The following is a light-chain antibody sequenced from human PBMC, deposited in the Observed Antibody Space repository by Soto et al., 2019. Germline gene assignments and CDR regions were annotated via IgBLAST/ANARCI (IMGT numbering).Light chain of an antibody. CDR2: NNN. J-gene: IGLJ1*01. V-gene: IGLV1-44*01. Sequence: SVLTQPPSASGTPGQRVTISCSGGSSNIGTNAVNWYQQLPGTAPKLLIYNNNQRPSGVPDRFSGSKSGTSASLAISGLQSEDEADYYCAAWDDSLNGDVFGTGTKLTVL. CDR1: SSNIGTNA. CDR3: AAWDDSLNGDV.